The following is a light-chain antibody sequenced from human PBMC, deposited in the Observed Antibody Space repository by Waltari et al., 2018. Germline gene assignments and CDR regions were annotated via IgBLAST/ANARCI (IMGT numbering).Light chain of an antibody. J-gene: IGLJ2*01. V-gene: IGLV3-21*03. CDR3: EVWDSSSDHPV. Sequence: SYVLTQPPSVSVAPGKTARITCGGNNIGRKSVHWYQQTPGQAPVLVFYDDSDRPSGIPVRFSGSISGNPATVTVSGVEAGDEADYYCEVWDSSSDHPVVGGGTKLTV. CDR1: NIGRKS. CDR2: DDS.